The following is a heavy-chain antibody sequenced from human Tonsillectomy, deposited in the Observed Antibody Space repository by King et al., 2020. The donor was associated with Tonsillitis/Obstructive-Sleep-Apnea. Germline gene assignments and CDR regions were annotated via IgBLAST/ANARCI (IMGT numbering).Heavy chain of an antibody. CDR3: ARSYCGGDCPGDAFDI. J-gene: IGHJ3*02. CDR2: ISSYNGNT. Sequence: VQLVQSGAEVKKPGASVKVSCNASGYTFTSYYINWVRQAPGQGLEWMGWISSYNGNTDCAQKFQGRVTMTTDTSTSTAYMELRSLRSDDTAVYYCARSYCGGDCPGDAFDIWGQGTMVTVSS. D-gene: IGHD2-21*01. CDR1: GYTFTSYY. V-gene: IGHV1-18*01.